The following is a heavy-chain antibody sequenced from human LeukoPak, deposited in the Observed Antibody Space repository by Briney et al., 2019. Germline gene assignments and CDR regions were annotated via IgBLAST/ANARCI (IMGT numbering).Heavy chain of an antibody. CDR1: GFTFSSYW. CDR3: ARVVERRGFWSGFSLVSWYFDL. D-gene: IGHD3-3*01. J-gene: IGHJ2*01. CDR2: IKQDGSEK. V-gene: IGHV3-7*01. Sequence: GGSLRLSCAASGFTFSSYWMSWVRQAPGKGLEWVANIKQDGSEKYYVDSVKGRFTISRDNAKNSLYLQMNSLRAEDTAVYYCARVVERRGFWSGFSLVSWYFDLWGRGTLVTVSS.